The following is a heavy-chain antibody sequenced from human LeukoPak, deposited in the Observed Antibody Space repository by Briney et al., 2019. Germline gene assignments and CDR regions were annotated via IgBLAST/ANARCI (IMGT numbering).Heavy chain of an antibody. V-gene: IGHV4-4*07. D-gene: IGHD3-10*01. Sequence: PSETLSLTCTVSGGSISSYYWSWIRQPAGKGLEWIGRIYTSGSTNYNPSLKSRVTMSVDTSKNQFSLKLSSVTAADTAVYYCARDSVTMVRGVIYTEYYYGMDVWGQGATVTVSS. CDR1: GGSISSYY. J-gene: IGHJ6*02. CDR2: IYTSGST. CDR3: ARDSVTMVRGVIYTEYYYGMDV.